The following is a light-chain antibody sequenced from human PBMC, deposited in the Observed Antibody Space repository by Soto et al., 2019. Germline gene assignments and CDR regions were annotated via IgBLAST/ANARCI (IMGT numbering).Light chain of an antibody. CDR2: DND. CDR1: SSNIGNNY. CDR3: GTWDSSLGAVL. Sequence: QSVLTQPPSVSAAPGQKVTISCSGSSSNIGNNYVSWYQQLPKTAPKLLIYDNDKRPSGIPDRFSGSKSGTSATLGITGLQTGDEADYYCGTWDSSLGAVLFGGGTKLTVL. J-gene: IGLJ2*01. V-gene: IGLV1-51*01.